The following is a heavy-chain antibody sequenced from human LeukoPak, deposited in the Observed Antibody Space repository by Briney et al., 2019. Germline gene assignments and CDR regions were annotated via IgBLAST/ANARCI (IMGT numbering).Heavy chain of an antibody. CDR2: ISYSGRT. CDR1: DGSISTSSYN. V-gene: IGHV4-39*01. CDR3: ARPRGSGSYSTHALGV. D-gene: IGHD3-10*01. Sequence: PSETLSLTCTVSDGSISTSSYNCGWIRQPPGKGLEWIGSISYSGRTYYNPSLKGRVTISVDTSKNQFSLKLSSVTAADTAAYYCARPRGSGSYSTHALGVWGQGTMVTVSS. J-gene: IGHJ3*01.